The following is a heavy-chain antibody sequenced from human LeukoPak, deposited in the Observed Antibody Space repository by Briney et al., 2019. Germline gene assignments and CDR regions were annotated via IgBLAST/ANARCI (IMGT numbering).Heavy chain of an antibody. Sequence: PGGSLRLSCAASGFTFDDYAMSWVRQAPGKGLEWVSTIGGSGGNTFYADSVRGRFTISRDNSDSKLYLQMNGLRAEDTAVYYCAKTGQFDSWGQGTLVTVSS. CDR2: IGGSGGNT. CDR1: GFTFDDYA. V-gene: IGHV3-23*01. J-gene: IGHJ4*02. CDR3: AKTGQFDS.